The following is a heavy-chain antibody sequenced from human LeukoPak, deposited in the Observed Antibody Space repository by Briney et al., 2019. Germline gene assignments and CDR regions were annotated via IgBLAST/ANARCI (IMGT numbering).Heavy chain of an antibody. Sequence: SETLSLTCTVSGGSISSYYWSWIRQPPGKGLEWIGYIYYSGSTNYNPSLKSRVTISVDTSKNQFSLKLSSVTAADTAVYYCARRRYYYYGMDVWGQGTTVTVSS. CDR3: ARRRYYYYGMDV. CDR1: GGSISSYY. CDR2: IYYSGST. V-gene: IGHV4-59*08. J-gene: IGHJ6*02.